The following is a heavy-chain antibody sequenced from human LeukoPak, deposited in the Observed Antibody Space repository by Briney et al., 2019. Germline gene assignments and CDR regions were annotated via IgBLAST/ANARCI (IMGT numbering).Heavy chain of an antibody. CDR2: TYYSGNS. V-gene: IGHV4-59*01. Sequence: SETLSLSCIVSGGSISSYYWNWIRQPPGRGLEWIGCTYYSGNSNINPSLKSRVTISVSTSKNQVSLKLSSVTAADTAVYYCTGARSWIQLWLLDYWGQGTLVTVSS. D-gene: IGHD5-18*01. CDR3: TGARSWIQLWLLDY. CDR1: GGSISSYY. J-gene: IGHJ4*02.